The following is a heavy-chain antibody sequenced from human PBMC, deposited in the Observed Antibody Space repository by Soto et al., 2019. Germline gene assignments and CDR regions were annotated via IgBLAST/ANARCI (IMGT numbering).Heavy chain of an antibody. CDR1: GGSISGFY. CDR3: AREARGVISGMDV. Sequence: SETLSLTCTVAGGSISGFYWSWVRQPAGKGLEWIGRIYSSGTTKYNPSLRNRVTMSVDTSTDQYSLNLASMTAADTAVYFCAREARGVISGMDVWGQGTTGTVS. V-gene: IGHV4-4*07. D-gene: IGHD3-10*01. CDR2: IYSSGTT. J-gene: IGHJ6*02.